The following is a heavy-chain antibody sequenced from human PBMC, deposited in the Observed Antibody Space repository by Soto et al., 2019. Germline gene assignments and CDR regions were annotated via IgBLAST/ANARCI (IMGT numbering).Heavy chain of an antibody. J-gene: IGHJ4*02. V-gene: IGHV3-30-3*01. D-gene: IGHD3-9*01. CDR1: GFTFSSYA. Sequence: QVQLVESGGGVVQPGRSLRLSCAASGFTFSSYAMHWVRQAPGKGLEWVAVISYDGSNKYYADSVKGRFTISRDNSKNTLYLQMNSLRAEDMAVYYCARDVGILTGYPHSHWGQGTLVTVSS. CDR2: ISYDGSNK. CDR3: ARDVGILTGYPHSH.